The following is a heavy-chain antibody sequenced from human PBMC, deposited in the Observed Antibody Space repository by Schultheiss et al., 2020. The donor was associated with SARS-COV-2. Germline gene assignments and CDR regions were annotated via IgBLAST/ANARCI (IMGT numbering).Heavy chain of an antibody. V-gene: IGHV3-23*01. CDR2: ISGSGGST. D-gene: IGHD3-22*01. CDR3: AKLTTIVVVTVCDY. Sequence: GGSLRLSCAASGFTFSSYWMSWVRQAPGKGLEWVSAISGSGGSTYYADSVKGRFTISRDNSKNTLYLQMNSLRAEDTAVYYCAKLTTIVVVTVCDYWGQGTLVTVSS. J-gene: IGHJ4*02. CDR1: GFTFSSYW.